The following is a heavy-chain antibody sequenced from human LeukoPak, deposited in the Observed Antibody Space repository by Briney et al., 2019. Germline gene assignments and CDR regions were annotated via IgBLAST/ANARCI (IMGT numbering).Heavy chain of an antibody. CDR2: INHSGST. V-gene: IGHV4-34*01. J-gene: IGHJ5*02. D-gene: IGHD6-19*01. Sequence: PSETLSLTCAVYGGSFSGYYWSWIRPPPGKGLEWIGEINHSGSTNYNPSLKSRVTISVDTSKNQFSLKLSSVTAADTAVYYCARGARYSSGWYLKNWFDRWGQGTLVTVSS. CDR1: GGSFSGYY. CDR3: ARGARYSSGWYLKNWFDR.